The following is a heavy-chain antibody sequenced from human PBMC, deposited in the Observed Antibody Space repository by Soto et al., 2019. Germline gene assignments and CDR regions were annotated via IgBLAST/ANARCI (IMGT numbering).Heavy chain of an antibody. J-gene: IGHJ4*02. CDR1: GYIFKNYA. Sequence: QVQLVHSGAEVKETGSSVNVSCKSSGYIFKNYAVTWLRQAPGQGLEWMGGIIPVFGTPDYSQKFRGRVTITADESTSTVYMELRSLTSEDTAVYYCARNLYDYVWGSYRHWGQGTLVTVAS. CDR2: IIPVFGTP. CDR3: ARNLYDYVWGSYRH. D-gene: IGHD3-16*02. V-gene: IGHV1-69*01.